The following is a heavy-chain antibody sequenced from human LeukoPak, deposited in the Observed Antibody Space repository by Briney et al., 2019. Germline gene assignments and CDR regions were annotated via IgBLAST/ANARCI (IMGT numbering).Heavy chain of an antibody. D-gene: IGHD3-22*01. Sequence: ASVKVSCKASGYPFTSYGISWVRQAPGQGLEWMGWISAYNGKTNYAQMLQGRVTMTIDTSTSTAYVELRSLSSDETAVYYCARDPRLQYYDTSGYSYNYYYGMDVWGPGTTVTVSS. J-gene: IGHJ6*02. CDR1: GYPFTSYG. V-gene: IGHV1-18*01. CDR3: ARDPRLQYYDTSGYSYNYYYGMDV. CDR2: ISAYNGKT.